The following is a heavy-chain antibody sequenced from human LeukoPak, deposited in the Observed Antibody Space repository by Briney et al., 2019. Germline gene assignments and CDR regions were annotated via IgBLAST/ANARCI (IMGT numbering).Heavy chain of an antibody. CDR1: GYSFTNSW. CDR2: IYPGDSGT. Sequence: GESLKISCKGSGYSFTNSWIGWVRQMPGKGLEWMGIIYPGDSGTRYSPAFQGQVTISADKAISTAHLQWSSLRASDTAMYYCAIYSDTYYFDFWGQGTLVTVSS. D-gene: IGHD1-26*01. V-gene: IGHV5-51*01. J-gene: IGHJ4*02. CDR3: AIYSDTYYFDF.